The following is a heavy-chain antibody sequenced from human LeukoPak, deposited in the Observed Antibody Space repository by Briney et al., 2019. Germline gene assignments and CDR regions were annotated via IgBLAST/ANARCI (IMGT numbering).Heavy chain of an antibody. CDR3: ARDSYYYDSSGYSDAFDI. J-gene: IGHJ3*02. Sequence: GGSLRLSCAASGFTLSSYSMNWVRQAPGKGLEWVSSISSSSSYIYYADSVKGRFTISRDNSKNTLYLQMNSLRAEDTAVYYCARDSYYYDSSGYSDAFDIWGQGTMVTVSS. CDR2: ISSSSSYI. D-gene: IGHD3-22*01. V-gene: IGHV3-21*01. CDR1: GFTLSSYS.